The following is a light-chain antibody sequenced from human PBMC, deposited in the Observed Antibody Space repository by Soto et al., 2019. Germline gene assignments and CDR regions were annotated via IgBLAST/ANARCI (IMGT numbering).Light chain of an antibody. Sequence: EIVMTQSPATLSVSPGERVTLSCRASQSVSGNLAWYQQKPGQAPRLLIYAASTRATGIPARFSGSGSGTEFTLTISSLQSEDVSVYYCQQYNNWPPWTFGQGTKVEIK. J-gene: IGKJ1*01. CDR2: AAS. CDR1: QSVSGN. V-gene: IGKV3-15*01. CDR3: QQYNNWPPWT.